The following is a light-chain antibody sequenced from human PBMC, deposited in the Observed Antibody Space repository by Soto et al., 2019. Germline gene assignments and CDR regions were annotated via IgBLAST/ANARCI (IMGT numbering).Light chain of an antibody. CDR1: SSDVGAYNY. CDR2: DVS. J-gene: IGLJ1*01. Sequence: QSALTQPASVSGSPGQPITISCTGTSSDVGAYNYDSWYQQYPGEAPRVIIYDVSHRPAGVSNRFSGSKSGNTASLTISGLQTQDEADYYCSSYKSATTYVFGTGTKVT. V-gene: IGLV2-14*01. CDR3: SSYKSATTYV.